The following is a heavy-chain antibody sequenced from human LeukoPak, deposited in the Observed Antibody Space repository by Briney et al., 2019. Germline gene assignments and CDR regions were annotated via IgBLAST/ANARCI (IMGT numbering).Heavy chain of an antibody. D-gene: IGHD5-12*01. J-gene: IGHJ4*02. Sequence: GGSLRLSCVASGFTFSSYAMSWVRQAPGKGLEWVSAISGSGGSTYYADSVKGRFTISRDNSKNTLYLQMNSLRAEDTAVYYCAKVRGYDSHLFWYWGQGTLVTVSS. V-gene: IGHV3-23*01. CDR1: GFTFSSYA. CDR3: AKVRGYDSHLFWY. CDR2: ISGSGGST.